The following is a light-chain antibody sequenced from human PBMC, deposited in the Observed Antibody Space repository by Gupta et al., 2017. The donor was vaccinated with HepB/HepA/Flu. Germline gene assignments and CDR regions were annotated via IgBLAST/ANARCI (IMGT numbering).Light chain of an antibody. CDR3: QHDDVSPRT. CDR1: QDVSSL. V-gene: IGKV1-8*01. Sequence: IRMTQSPSSFSASTGDRVTITCLASQDVSSLLAWYQQKPGKAPKLLIFATSVLQSGVPSRFSGSGSVTDFTLTISSLHSDDFANYYCQHDDVSPRTFGQWTKVE. CDR2: ATS. J-gene: IGKJ1*01.